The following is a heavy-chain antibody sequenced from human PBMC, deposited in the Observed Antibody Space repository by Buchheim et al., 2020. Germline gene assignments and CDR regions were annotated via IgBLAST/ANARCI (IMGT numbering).Heavy chain of an antibody. Sequence: EVQLVQSGAEVKKPGESLRISCKGSGYSFANSWITWVRQMPGKGLEWMGRIDPGDYYTDYSPSFQGHVTISADKSISTAYLQWSSLNASDTAMYYCAREDSSGWYSLDNWGQGTL. D-gene: IGHD6-19*01. V-gene: IGHV5-10-1*01. CDR1: GYSFANSW. CDR2: IDPGDYYT. J-gene: IGHJ4*02. CDR3: AREDSSGWYSLDN.